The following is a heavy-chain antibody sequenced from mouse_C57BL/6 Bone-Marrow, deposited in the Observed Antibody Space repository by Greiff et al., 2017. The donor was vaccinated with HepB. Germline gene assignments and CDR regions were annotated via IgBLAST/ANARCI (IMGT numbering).Heavy chain of an antibody. V-gene: IGHV1-85*01. J-gene: IGHJ2*01. CDR2: IYPRDGST. D-gene: IGHD1-1*01. Sequence: QVQLKQSGPELVKPGASVKLSCKASGYTFTSYDINWVKQRPGQGLEWIGWIYPRDGSTKYNEKFKGKATLTVDTSSSTAYMESHSLTSEDSAVYFCARDYGSSGGDFDYWGQGTTLTVSS. CDR3: ARDYGSSGGDFDY. CDR1: GYTFTSYD.